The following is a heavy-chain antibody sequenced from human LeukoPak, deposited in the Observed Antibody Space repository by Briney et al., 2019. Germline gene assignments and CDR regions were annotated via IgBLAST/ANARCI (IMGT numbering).Heavy chain of an antibody. CDR1: GFHFGDYV. D-gene: IGHD3-22*01. J-gene: IGHJ3*02. V-gene: IGHV3-49*04. CDR3: TRTDYYESSGSYDAFHI. Sequence: GRSLRLSCRSSGFHFGDYVMTWVRQAPGKGLEWVGFIRSKTDGRTTEYAASVKGRFIISRDDSKSIAYLQMNSLKIEDSAIYYCTRTDYYESSGSYDAFHIWGQGTKVTVSS. CDR2: IRSKTDGRTT.